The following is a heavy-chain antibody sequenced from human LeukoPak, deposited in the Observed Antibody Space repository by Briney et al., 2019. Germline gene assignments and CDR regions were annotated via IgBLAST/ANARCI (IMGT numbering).Heavy chain of an antibody. D-gene: IGHD2-2*01. CDR1: GFTFSSYG. Sequence: GGSLRLSCAASGFTFSSYGMHWARQAPGKGLEWVAVIWYGGSNKYYADSVRGRFTISRDNSKNTLYLQMNSLRAEDTAVYYCAKGAYCSSTSRFDAFDIWGQGTMVTVSS. J-gene: IGHJ3*02. V-gene: IGHV3-30*02. CDR2: IWYGGSNK. CDR3: AKGAYCSSTSRFDAFDI.